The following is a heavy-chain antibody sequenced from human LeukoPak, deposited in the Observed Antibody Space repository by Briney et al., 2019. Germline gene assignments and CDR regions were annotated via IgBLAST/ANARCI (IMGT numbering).Heavy chain of an antibody. CDR2: IWYDGSNK. Sequence: PGGSLRLSCAASGFVVSSNYMSWVRQAPGKGLEWVAVIWYDGSNKYYADSVKGRFTISRDNSKNTLYLQMNSLRAEDTAVYYCARDRSDAFDIWGQGTMVTVSS. CDR1: GFVVSSNY. J-gene: IGHJ3*02. CDR3: ARDRSDAFDI. V-gene: IGHV3-33*08.